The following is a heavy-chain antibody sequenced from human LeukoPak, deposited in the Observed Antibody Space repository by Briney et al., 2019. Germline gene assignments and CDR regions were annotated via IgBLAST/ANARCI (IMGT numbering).Heavy chain of an antibody. CDR1: GFTFSSYS. V-gene: IGHV3-21*01. CDR2: ISRSARNI. J-gene: IGHJ4*02. CDR3: ARDQREYYYGSGDY. Sequence: GGSLRLSCAASGFTFSSYSMNWVRQAPGKGLEWVSSISRSARNIYYADSVKGRFTISRDNAKNSLYLQMNSLRAEDTAVYYCARDQREYYYGSGDYWGQGTLVTVSS. D-gene: IGHD3-10*01.